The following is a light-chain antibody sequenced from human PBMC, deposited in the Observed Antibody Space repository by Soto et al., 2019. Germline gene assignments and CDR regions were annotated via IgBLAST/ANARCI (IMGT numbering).Light chain of an antibody. CDR3: QQTYTTPSST. CDR2: AAS. Sequence: DIQMTQSPSSLSASVGDRVTITCRASQNIARYLNWYQHKPGKDPELLIYAASNLQDGVPSRFSGSGSGTEFTLTISSLQPADFALYYCQQTYTTPSSTFGQGT. CDR1: QNIARY. V-gene: IGKV1-39*01. J-gene: IGKJ5*01.